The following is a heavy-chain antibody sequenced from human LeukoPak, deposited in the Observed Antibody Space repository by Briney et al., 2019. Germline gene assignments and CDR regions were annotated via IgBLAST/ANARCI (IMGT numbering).Heavy chain of an antibody. J-gene: IGHJ4*02. Sequence: GSLRHSCTVSGFTFNNYAMNWVRQAPGKGLEWVSIISGGGGSTSYADSVRGRFTISRDSSKNTLYLQMHSLRAEDTAVYYCAKDRHFFASRTYGVDYWGQGTLVTVSS. V-gene: IGHV3-23*01. CDR2: ISGGGGST. CDR3: AKDRHFFASRTYGVDY. CDR1: GFTFNNYA. D-gene: IGHD2/OR15-2a*01.